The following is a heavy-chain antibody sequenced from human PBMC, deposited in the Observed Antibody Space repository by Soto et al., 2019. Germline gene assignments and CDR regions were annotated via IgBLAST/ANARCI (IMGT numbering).Heavy chain of an antibody. CDR1: RGSISTGGYY. D-gene: IGHD2-21*02. CDR3: ASGGNSADY. CDR2: IYYSGST. V-gene: IGHV4-31*03. J-gene: IGHJ4*02. Sequence: QVQLQESGPGLVKPSQTLSLTCTVSRGSISTGGYYWSWIRQNPGKGLEWIGYIYYSGSTYYNPSHQSRVTISVDTSKNQFSLKLSSGTAADTAVYYCASGGNSADYWGQGTLVTVSS.